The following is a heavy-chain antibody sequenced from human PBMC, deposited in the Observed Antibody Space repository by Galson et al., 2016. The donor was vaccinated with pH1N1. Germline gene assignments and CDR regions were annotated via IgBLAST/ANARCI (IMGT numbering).Heavy chain of an antibody. J-gene: IGHJ4*02. CDR3: AKDLFSTGTSGSFDH. CDR1: GFTFSSYA. CDR2: IKYDGNYE. Sequence: SLRLSCAASGFTFSSYAMSWVRQAPGKGLEWVAFIKYDGNYEDYKDSVKGRFTISRDNSKNTLYLQMNNLKIEDTAVYYYAKDLFSTGTSGSFDHWGQGTLVTVSS. V-gene: IGHV3-30*02. D-gene: IGHD1/OR15-1a*01.